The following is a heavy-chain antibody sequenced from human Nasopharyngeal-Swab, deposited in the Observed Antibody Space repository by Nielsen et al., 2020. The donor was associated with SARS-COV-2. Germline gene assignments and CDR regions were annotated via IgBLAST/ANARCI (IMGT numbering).Heavy chain of an antibody. D-gene: IGHD6-6*01. V-gene: IGHV4-59*01. CDR3: AREGYSSSSLYYYYYHMDV. J-gene: IGHJ6*03. CDR1: GGSISSYY. Sequence: SETLSLACTVSGGSISSYYWSWIRQPPGKGLEWIGYIYYSGSTNYNPSLKSRVTISVDTSKNQFSLKLSSVTAADTAVYYCAREGYSSSSLYYYYYHMDVWGKGTTVTVSS. CDR2: IYYSGST.